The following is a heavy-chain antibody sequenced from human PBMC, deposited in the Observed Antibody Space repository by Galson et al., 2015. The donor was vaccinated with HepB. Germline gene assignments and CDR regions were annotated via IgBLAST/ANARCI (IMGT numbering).Heavy chain of an antibody. CDR2: IRQDGIEE. D-gene: IGHD1-14*01. CDR3: ARSYSTNRYNWFDA. V-gene: IGHV3-7*03. CDR1: GFTFSSYW. Sequence: SLRLSCAASGFTFSSYWMSWVRQAPGMGLEWVANIRQDGIEEYSVDSVEGRFTISRDNAKNSLYLQMNSLRPEDTAVYYCARSYSTNRYNWFDAWGQGALVIVSS. J-gene: IGHJ5*02.